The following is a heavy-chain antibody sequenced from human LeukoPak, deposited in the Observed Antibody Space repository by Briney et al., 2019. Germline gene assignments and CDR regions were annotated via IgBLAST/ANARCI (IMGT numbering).Heavy chain of an antibody. Sequence: SETLSLTCTVSGGSLSSYYWSWIRQPAGKGLEWIGRIYTSGSTNYNPSLKSRVTMSVDTSKNQFSLKLTSVTAADTAVYYCARGSSWYSLDYWGQGTLVTVSS. D-gene: IGHD6-13*01. CDR2: IYTSGST. V-gene: IGHV4-4*07. J-gene: IGHJ4*02. CDR3: ARGSSWYSLDY. CDR1: GGSLSSYY.